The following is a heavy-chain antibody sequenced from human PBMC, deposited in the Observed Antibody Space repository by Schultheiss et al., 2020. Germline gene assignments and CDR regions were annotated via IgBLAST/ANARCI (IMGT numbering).Heavy chain of an antibody. Sequence: SGPTLVKPTQTLTLTCTFSGFSLSTSGMCVSWIRQPPGKALEWLARIDWDDDKYYSTSLKTRLTISKDTSKNQGVLTMTNMDPVDTATYYCARIQGIQLFYGMDVWGQGTTVTVSS. CDR3: ARIQGIQLFYGMDV. V-gene: IGHV2-70*11. CDR2: IDWDDDK. D-gene: IGHD5-18*01. CDR1: GFSLSTSGMC. J-gene: IGHJ6*02.